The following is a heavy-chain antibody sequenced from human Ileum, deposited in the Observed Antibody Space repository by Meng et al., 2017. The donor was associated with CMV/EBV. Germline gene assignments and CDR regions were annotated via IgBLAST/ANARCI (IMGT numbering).Heavy chain of an antibody. CDR1: GFSFSTYE. J-gene: IGHJ4*02. CDR2: ISSSGSTI. CDR3: ASTGDY. V-gene: IGHV3-48*03. Sequence: GESLKISCAASGFSFSTYEMNWVRQAPGKGLEYVSYISSSGSTIYYTDSVKGRFTISRDNAKNSLYLQMNSLRVEDTAVYYCASTGDYWGQGKLVNGAS. D-gene: IGHD2-8*02.